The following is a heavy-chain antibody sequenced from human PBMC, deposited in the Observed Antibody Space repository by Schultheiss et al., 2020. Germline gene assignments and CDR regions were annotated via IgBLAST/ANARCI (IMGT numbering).Heavy chain of an antibody. V-gene: IGHV3-33*01. CDR3: ARTRGGMITFGGVMRY. D-gene: IGHD3-16*01. J-gene: IGHJ4*02. CDR2: IWYDGSNK. Sequence: GGSLRLSCAASGFTFSSYGMHWVRQAPGKGLEWVAVIWYDGSNKYYADSVKGRFTISRDNSKNTLYLQMNSLRAEDTAVYYCARTRGGMITFGGVMRYWGQGTLVTVSS. CDR1: GFTFSSYG.